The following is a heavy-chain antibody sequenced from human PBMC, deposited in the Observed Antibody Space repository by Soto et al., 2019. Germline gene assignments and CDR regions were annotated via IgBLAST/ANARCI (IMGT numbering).Heavy chain of an antibody. CDR1: GYTFTSHG. V-gene: IGHV1-18*01. CDR3: ARMVRGSTVGYYYYIDV. CDR2: ISTYNGDT. D-gene: IGHD3-10*01. Sequence: QVQLVQSGAEVKKPGASVKVSCKTSGYTFTSHGISWVRQAPGQGLEWMGWISTYNGDTNYAQKLQGRVSVTTDSSTRTAYMELRSLRSEDTAAYYCARMVRGSTVGYYYYIDVSGKGTTVTVSS. J-gene: IGHJ6*03.